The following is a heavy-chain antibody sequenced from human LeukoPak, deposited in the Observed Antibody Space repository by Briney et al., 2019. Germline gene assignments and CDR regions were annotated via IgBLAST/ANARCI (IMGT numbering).Heavy chain of an antibody. D-gene: IGHD3-10*01. CDR1: GFTFSSCG. CDR3: ARHYYGSGSYYIDY. Sequence: GGSLRLSCAASGFTFSSCGIHWVRQAPGKGLEWVAVIWYDGSNKYYADSVKGRFTISRDNSKNTLYLQMNSLRAEDTAVYYCARHYYGSGSYYIDYWGQGTLVTVSS. V-gene: IGHV3-33*01. CDR2: IWYDGSNK. J-gene: IGHJ4*02.